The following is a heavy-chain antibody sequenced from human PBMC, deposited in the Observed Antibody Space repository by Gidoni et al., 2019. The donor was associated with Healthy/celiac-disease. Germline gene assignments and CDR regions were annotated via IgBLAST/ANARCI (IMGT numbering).Heavy chain of an antibody. J-gene: IGHJ4*02. D-gene: IGHD3-3*01. CDR2: IIPSFGTA. CDR1: GGTFSSYA. Sequence: QVQLVQSGEEVKKPGSSVKVSFKASGGTFSSYALSWVRQAPVQGLEWMGGIIPSFGTANYAQKFQGRVTITADKTTSTAYMELSSLRSEDTAVYYCASVYRSAPGRYDFWSGSTQLGYWGQGTLVTVSS. V-gene: IGHV1-69*06. CDR3: ASVYRSAPGRYDFWSGSTQLGY.